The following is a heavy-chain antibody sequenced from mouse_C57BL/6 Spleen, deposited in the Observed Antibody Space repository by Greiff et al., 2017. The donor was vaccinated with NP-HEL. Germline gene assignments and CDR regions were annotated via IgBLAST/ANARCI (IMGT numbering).Heavy chain of an antibody. Sequence: EVQRVESGGGLVKPGGSLKLSCAASGFTFSSYAMSWVRQTPEKRLEWVATISDGGSYTYYPDNVKGRFTISRDNAKNNLYLQMSHLKSEDTAMYYCARDRLLLSWFAYWGQGTLVTVSA. CDR1: GFTFSSYA. D-gene: IGHD2-1*01. CDR2: ISDGGSYT. J-gene: IGHJ3*01. V-gene: IGHV5-4*01. CDR3: ARDRLLLSWFAY.